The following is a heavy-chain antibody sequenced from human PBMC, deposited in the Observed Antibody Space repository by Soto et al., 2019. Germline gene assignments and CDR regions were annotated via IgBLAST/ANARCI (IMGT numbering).Heavy chain of an antibody. J-gene: IGHJ4*02. CDR1: GGTFRSLA. V-gene: IGHV1-69*06. CDR2: LVPVFGTA. D-gene: IGHD3-10*01. CDR3: ARSPGVFDY. Sequence: QVQLVQSGAEVKKPGSSVKVSCKASGGTFRSLAISWVRQAPVQGLEWMGGLVPVFGTANYAQKFQDRVTITADKSTSTSYMELSSLRSEDTAVYYCARSPGVFDYWGQGTLVTVSS.